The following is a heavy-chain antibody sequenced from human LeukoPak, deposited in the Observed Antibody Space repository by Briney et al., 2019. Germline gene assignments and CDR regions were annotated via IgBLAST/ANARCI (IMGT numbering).Heavy chain of an antibody. V-gene: IGHV3-53*01. J-gene: IGHJ4*02. CDR2: MYTGGTT. CDR1: GFTVSGTH. D-gene: IGHD2-21*02. Sequence: GGSLRLSCAASGFTVSGTHMSWVRRAPGKGLEWVSAMYTGGTTYYADSVKGRFAISRDNSKNTLYLPMTRLRAEDTAVYYCAKDEVTSGGGLASWGQGTLVTVSS. CDR3: AKDEVTSGGGLAS.